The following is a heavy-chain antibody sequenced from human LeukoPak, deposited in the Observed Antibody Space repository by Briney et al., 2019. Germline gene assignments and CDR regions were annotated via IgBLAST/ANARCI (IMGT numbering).Heavy chain of an antibody. CDR1: GGSISSSSYY. V-gene: IGHV4-39*01. CDR2: IYYSGST. J-gene: IGHJ4*02. D-gene: IGHD5-18*01. CDR3: WGYSYGYYYFDY. Sequence: SETLSLTCTVYGGSISSSSYYWGWIRQPPGKGLEWIGSIYYSGSTYYNPSLKSRVTISVDTSKNQFSLKLSSVTAADTAVYYCWGYSYGYYYFDYWGQGTLVTVSS.